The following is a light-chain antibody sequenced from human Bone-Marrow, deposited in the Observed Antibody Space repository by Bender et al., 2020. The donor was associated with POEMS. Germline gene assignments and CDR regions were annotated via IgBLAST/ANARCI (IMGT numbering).Light chain of an antibody. J-gene: IGLJ1*01. Sequence: QSALTQPASVSGSPGQSITISCSGANSDIANYNYVSWYQELPDRAPKVILHDVSNRPSGVSHRFSGSMSGNTASLTISGLQAEDEADYYCCSYAGSNTYVFGTGTTVTVL. CDR1: NSDIANYNY. V-gene: IGLV2-14*03. CDR2: DVS. CDR3: CSYAGSNTYV.